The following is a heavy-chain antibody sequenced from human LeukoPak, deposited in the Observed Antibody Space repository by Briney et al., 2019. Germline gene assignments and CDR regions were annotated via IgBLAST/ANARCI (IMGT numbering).Heavy chain of an antibody. CDR1: GFPFSTHS. J-gene: IGHJ4*02. CDR2: IISRGDTT. Sequence: GGSLRLSCAASGFPFSTHSLNWVRQAPGKGLEWVSNIISRGDTTHYAASVKGRFTISRDNAKNSVFLHLNSLRGDDTAVYYCARGRGYCTGVSCDIDYWGQGTLVTVSS. CDR3: ARGRGYCTGVSCDIDY. D-gene: IGHD2-8*02. V-gene: IGHV3-48*04.